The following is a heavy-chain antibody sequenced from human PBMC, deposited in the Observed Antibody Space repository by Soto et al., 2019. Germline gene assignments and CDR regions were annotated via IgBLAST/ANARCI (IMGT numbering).Heavy chain of an antibody. CDR2: IKSKTDGGTT. J-gene: IGHJ4*02. CDR1: GFTFSNAW. CDR3: TTEFAAIFGVVIPWDLV. V-gene: IGHV3-15*07. D-gene: IGHD3-3*01. Sequence: GGSLRLSCAASGFTFSNAWMNWVRQAPGKGLEWVGRIKSKTDGGTTDYAAPVKGRFTISRDDSKNTLYLQMNSLKTEDTAVYYCTTEFAAIFGVVIPWDLVWGQGTLVTVSS.